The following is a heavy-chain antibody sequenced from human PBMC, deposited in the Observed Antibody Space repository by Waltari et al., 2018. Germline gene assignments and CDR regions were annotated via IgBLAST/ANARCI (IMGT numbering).Heavy chain of an antibody. CDR1: GFTFNNYA. D-gene: IGHD3-10*01. Sequence: EVQLLESGGGLVQPGGSLRLSCEASGFTFNNYAMSWVRQAPGRGLEWVSASSGGGTSTFYADSVKGRFTISRDSSKKTLYLHMNSLRAEDTAIYYCTKRGSLYYYGMDVWGQGTTVTVSS. CDR2: SSGGGTST. CDR3: TKRGSLYYYGMDV. J-gene: IGHJ6*02. V-gene: IGHV3-23*01.